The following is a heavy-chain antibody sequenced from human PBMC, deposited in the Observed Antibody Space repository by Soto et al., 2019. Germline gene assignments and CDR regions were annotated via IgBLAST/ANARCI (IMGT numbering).Heavy chain of an antibody. D-gene: IGHD2-2*01. V-gene: IGHV3-23*01. CDR3: AKHFRGLVVPRGGHYYYMDV. CDR1: GFTFSSYA. J-gene: IGHJ6*03. Sequence: GGSLRLSCAASGFTFSSYAMSWVRQAPGKGLEWVSAISGSGGSTYYADSVKGRFTISRDNSKNTLYLQMNSLRAEDTAVYYCAKHFRGLVVPRGGHYYYMDVWGKGTTVTVSS. CDR2: ISGSGGST.